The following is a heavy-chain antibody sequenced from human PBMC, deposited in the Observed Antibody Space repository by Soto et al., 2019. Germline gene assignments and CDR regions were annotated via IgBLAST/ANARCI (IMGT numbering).Heavy chain of an antibody. CDR3: ARGENGFYYFDY. J-gene: IGHJ4*02. CDR1: GFSLSDYW. D-gene: IGHD2-8*01. V-gene: IGHV3-74*01. Sequence: EVQLVESGGGLVQPGGSLRLSCAASGFSLSDYWMHWVRQAPGEGLVWLSRITRDGSSTNYADSVKGRFTISRDTAKNTLYQQVNSLRGEDTAVYYCARGENGFYYFDYWCQGTLVTVSS. CDR2: ITRDGSST.